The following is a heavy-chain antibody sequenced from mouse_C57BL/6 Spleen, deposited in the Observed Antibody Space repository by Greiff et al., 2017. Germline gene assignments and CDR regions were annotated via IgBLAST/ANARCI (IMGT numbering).Heavy chain of an antibody. CDR2: IDPSDSET. D-gene: IGHD1-1*01. Sequence: QVQLQQPGAELVRPGSSVKLSCKASGYTFTSYWMHWVKQRPIQGLEWIGNIDPSDSETHYNQKFKDKATLTVAKSSSTAYMQLSSLTSEDSAVYDCARGGLITTVGEGAWFAYWGQGTLVTVSA. CDR1: GYTFTSYW. J-gene: IGHJ3*01. CDR3: ARGGLITTVGEGAWFAY. V-gene: IGHV1-52*01.